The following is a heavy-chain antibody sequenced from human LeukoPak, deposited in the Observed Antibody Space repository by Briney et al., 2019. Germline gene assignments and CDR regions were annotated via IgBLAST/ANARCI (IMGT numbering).Heavy chain of an antibody. Sequence: PSETLSLTCTVSGGSISSGDYYWSWIRQPPGKGLQWIGYIYYSGSTYYNPSLKSRVTISVDTSKNQFSLKLSSVTAADTAVYYRARGVVPYYYYYYMDVWGKGTTVTVSS. D-gene: IGHD2-15*01. CDR2: IYYSGST. CDR1: GGSISSGDYY. J-gene: IGHJ6*03. V-gene: IGHV4-30-4*08. CDR3: ARGVVPYYYYYYMDV.